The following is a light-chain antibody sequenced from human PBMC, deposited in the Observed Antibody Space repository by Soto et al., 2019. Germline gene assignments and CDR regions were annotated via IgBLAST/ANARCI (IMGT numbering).Light chain of an antibody. CDR2: DVS. V-gene: IGKV1-39*01. CDR1: QTISNY. J-gene: IGKJ1*01. Sequence: DIQMTQSPSSLSASVGDRVTITCRASQTISNYLAWYQQKPGKAPDLLIYDVSTLQSGVPSRFRGRGSGTDFTLTISSLQPEDYATYYCQQSFSPSHTFGRGTRVE. CDR3: QQSFSPSHT.